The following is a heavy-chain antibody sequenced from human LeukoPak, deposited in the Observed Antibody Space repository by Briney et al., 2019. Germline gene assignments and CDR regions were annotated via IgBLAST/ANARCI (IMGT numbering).Heavy chain of an antibody. CDR1: GYTFTSYD. J-gene: IGHJ4*02. CDR3: ARGRDYYGSGSYYNVGY. D-gene: IGHD3-10*01. V-gene: IGHV1-8*01. CDR2: MNPNSGNT. Sequence: GASVKVSCKASGYTFTSYDINWVRQATGQGLEWIGWMNPNSGNTGYAQKFQGRVTMTRNTSISTAYMELSSLRSEDTAVYYCARGRDYYGSGSYYNVGYWGQGTLVTVSS.